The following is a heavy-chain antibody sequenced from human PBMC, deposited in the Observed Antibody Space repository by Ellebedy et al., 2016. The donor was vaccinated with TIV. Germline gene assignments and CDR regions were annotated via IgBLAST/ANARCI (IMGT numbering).Heavy chain of an antibody. Sequence: AASVKVSCKTSGYTFTGFYMHWVRQAPGQGLEWMGWINPNSGGTNDATKFQGRVTMHRDTSISTAYMEMRRLRSDDTAVYYCARDQRSGYSGLTQYWGQGTLVTVSS. V-gene: IGHV1-2*02. CDR3: ARDQRSGYSGLTQY. D-gene: IGHD5-12*01. CDR2: INPNSGGT. CDR1: GYTFTGFY. J-gene: IGHJ4*02.